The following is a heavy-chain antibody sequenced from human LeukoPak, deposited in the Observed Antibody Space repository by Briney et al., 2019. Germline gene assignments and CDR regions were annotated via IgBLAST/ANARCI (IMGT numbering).Heavy chain of an antibody. CDR3: ARGNILTGYCFDF. Sequence: AETLSLTCAVYGGSITGYYWSWIRQAPGKGLEWVGEIHYSGATSYNPSLKSRATISTDKSKNQLSLRLSTGTAADTAVYCCARGNILTGYCFDFWGQGALVTVSS. CDR2: IHYSGAT. J-gene: IGHJ4*02. CDR1: GGSITGYY. D-gene: IGHD3-9*01. V-gene: IGHV4-34*01.